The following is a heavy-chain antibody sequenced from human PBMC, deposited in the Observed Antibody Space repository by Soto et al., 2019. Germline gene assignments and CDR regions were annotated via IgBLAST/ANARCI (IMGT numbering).Heavy chain of an antibody. J-gene: IGHJ4*02. V-gene: IGHV1-3*01. Sequence: QVQLVQSGAEVKKPGASVKGSCKASGYTFTSYAMHWVRQAPGQRLEWMGWINAGNGNTKYSQKFQGRVTITRETSASTAYMELRRLRSEDRAVYYCARSIVVVTALAYWGQGTLVTVSS. CDR3: ARSIVVVTALAY. D-gene: IGHD2-21*02. CDR1: GYTFTSYA. CDR2: INAGNGNT.